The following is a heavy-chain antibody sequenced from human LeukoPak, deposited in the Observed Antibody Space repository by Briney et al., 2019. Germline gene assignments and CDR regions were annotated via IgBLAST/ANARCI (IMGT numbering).Heavy chain of an antibody. CDR2: MNPNSGNT. Sequence: ASVKVSCKASGYTFTSYDINWVRQATGQGLECMGWMNPNSGNTGYAQKFQGRVTMTRNTSISTAYMELSSLRSEDTAVYYCARSYRYDYVWGSYNWFDPWGQGTLVTVSS. V-gene: IGHV1-8*01. CDR1: GYTFTSYD. D-gene: IGHD3-16*01. J-gene: IGHJ5*02. CDR3: ARSYRYDYVWGSYNWFDP.